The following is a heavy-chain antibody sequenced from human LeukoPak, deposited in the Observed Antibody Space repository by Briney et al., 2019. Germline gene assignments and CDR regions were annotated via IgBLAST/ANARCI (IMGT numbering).Heavy chain of an antibody. J-gene: IGHJ4*02. CDR2: IYYSGST. D-gene: IGHD3-9*01. V-gene: IGHV4-39*07. Sequence: SETLSLTCTVSGGSISSSSYYWGWIRQPPGKGLEWIGSIYYSGSTYYNPSLKSRLTMSVATSKDQFSLQLSSVAAADTAVYYFFQAVAGIRYFDWLSEYYFDFWGQGTLVTVSS. CDR1: GGSISSSSYY. CDR3: FQAVAGIRYFDWLSEYYFDF.